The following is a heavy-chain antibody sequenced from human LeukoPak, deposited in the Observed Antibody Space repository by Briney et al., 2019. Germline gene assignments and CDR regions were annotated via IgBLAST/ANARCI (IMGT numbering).Heavy chain of an antibody. Sequence: PSETLSLTCTVSGGSISSGSYYWGCIRQPPGKGLEWIGSIYYSGSTYYNPSLKGRVTISVDTSKNQFSLKLSSVTAADTAVYYCARAYSGCGGMGRGLIDYWGQGTLVTVSS. J-gene: IGHJ4*02. V-gene: IGHV4-39*01. D-gene: IGHD5-12*01. CDR3: ARAYSGCGGMGRGLIDY. CDR1: GGSISSGSYY. CDR2: IYYSGST.